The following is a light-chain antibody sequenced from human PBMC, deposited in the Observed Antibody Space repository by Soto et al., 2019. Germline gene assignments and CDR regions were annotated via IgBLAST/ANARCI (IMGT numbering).Light chain of an antibody. J-gene: IGKJ1*01. Sequence: QMTQSPSTLSASVGDRVTITCRASQSISSWLAWYQQKPGKAPKLLIFDASSLENGVPSRFSGSGSGTEFTLTITGLQPDDFATYYCQQYNTYWTFGQGTKVDIK. CDR1: QSISSW. V-gene: IGKV1-5*01. CDR2: DAS. CDR3: QQYNTYWT.